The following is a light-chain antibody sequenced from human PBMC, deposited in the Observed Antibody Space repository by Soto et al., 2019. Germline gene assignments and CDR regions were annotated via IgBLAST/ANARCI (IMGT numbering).Light chain of an antibody. CDR3: QQYGRSRWT. CDR1: QSISSNH. Sequence: EIVVTQSPGTLSLSPGDRATLSCRASQSISSNHLAWYKQKAGQAPRLLIYGASSRATGIPGRFSGSGSGTDFTLTISGLEPEDSAVYYCQQYGRSRWTFGQGTKVEI. CDR2: GAS. V-gene: IGKV3-20*01. J-gene: IGKJ1*01.